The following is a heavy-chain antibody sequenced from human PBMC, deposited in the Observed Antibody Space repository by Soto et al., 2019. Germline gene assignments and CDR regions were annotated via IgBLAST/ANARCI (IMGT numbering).Heavy chain of an antibody. D-gene: IGHD4-4*01. CDR3: ARPVWRDDYNCGYFDL. CDR1: GFTFSSYA. J-gene: IGHJ2*01. CDR2: ISYDGSNK. V-gene: IGHV3-30-3*01. Sequence: QVQLVESGGGAVQPGRSLRLSCAASGFTFSSYAMHWVRHAPGKGLEWVAVISYDGSNKYYADSVKGRFTVSRDNSKNKLYLQMNSLRTEDTVGDYCARPVWRDDYNCGYFDLWGRGTLVTVSS.